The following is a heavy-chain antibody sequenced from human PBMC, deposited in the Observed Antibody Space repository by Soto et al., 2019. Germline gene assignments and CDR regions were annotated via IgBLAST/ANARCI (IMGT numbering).Heavy chain of an antibody. J-gene: IGHJ5*02. CDR2: IYTSGSS. V-gene: IGHV4-4*07. D-gene: IGHD4-4*01. CDR1: GGSISSYS. Sequence: QVQLQESGPGLVKPSETLSLTCTVSGGSISSYSWAWIRQPAGKGLEWIGRIYTSGSSNYNPSLKRRVIMSVDASKNQFSLKLSSVTAADTALYYCAREGSVTSLFDTWGQGTLVTVSS. CDR3: AREGSVTSLFDT.